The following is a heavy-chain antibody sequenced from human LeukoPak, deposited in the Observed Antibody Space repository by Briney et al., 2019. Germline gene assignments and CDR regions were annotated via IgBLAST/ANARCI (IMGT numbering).Heavy chain of an antibody. Sequence: GGSLRLSCAASGFTFSSYAMNWVRQAPGKGLEWVSTIGGSGGSTYYADSVKGRFTISRDNSKNTLYLQTNSLRAEDTAVYYCAKSGKDSSGWGAFNYWGQGTLVTVSS. CDR2: IGGSGGST. V-gene: IGHV3-23*01. CDR3: AKSGKDSSGWGAFNY. D-gene: IGHD6-19*01. CDR1: GFTFSSYA. J-gene: IGHJ4*02.